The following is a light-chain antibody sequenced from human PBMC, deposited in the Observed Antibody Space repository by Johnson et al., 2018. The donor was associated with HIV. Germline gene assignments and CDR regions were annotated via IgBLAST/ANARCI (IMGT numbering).Light chain of an antibody. CDR1: SSNIGNNY. Sequence: QSVLTQPPSVSAAPGQKVTISCSGSSSNIGNNYVSWYQQLPGTAPKVLIYDNNKRPSGIPDRFSVSKSGTSATLGITGLQTGDEADYYCGTWDSSLSALYVFGTSTKVTVL. CDR2: DNN. J-gene: IGLJ1*01. V-gene: IGLV1-51*01. CDR3: GTWDSSLSALYV.